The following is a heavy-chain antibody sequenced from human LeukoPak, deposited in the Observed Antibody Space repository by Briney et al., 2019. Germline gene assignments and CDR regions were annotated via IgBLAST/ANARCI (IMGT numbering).Heavy chain of an antibody. CDR3: ARDSPVTMVRGVFSPTYYYYYMDV. Sequence: ASVKVSCKASGYTFTSYGISWVRQAPGQGLEWMGWISAYNGNTNYAQKLQGRVTMTTDTSTSTAYMELRSLRSDDTAVYYCARDSPVTMVRGVFSPTYYYYYMDVWGKGTTVTVSS. CDR2: ISAYNGNT. V-gene: IGHV1-18*01. D-gene: IGHD3-10*01. CDR1: GYTFTSYG. J-gene: IGHJ6*03.